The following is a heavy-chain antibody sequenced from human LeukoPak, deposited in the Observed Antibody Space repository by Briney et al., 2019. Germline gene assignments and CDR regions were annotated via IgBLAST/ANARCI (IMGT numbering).Heavy chain of an antibody. J-gene: IGHJ5*02. CDR1: GGPIRAYY. D-gene: IGHD3-3*01. Sequence: PSETLSLTCSVSGGPIRAYYGRWIRQPAGEGLEGIGRMFSSGISTYNPPLRSRVTMSVDTSKNQISLNLRSVTAADTAVYYCARDSYYDFWSGYVNWFDPWGQGTLVIVSP. CDR2: MFSSGIS. V-gene: IGHV4-4*07. CDR3: ARDSYYDFWSGYVNWFDP.